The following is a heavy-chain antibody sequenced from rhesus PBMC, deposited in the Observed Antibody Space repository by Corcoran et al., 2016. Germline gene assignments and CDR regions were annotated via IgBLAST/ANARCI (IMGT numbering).Heavy chain of an antibody. J-gene: IGHJ2*01. CDR3: ARVGSSWSEWDTVGTEWYFDL. Sequence: QVQLQESGPGLVKPSETLSLTCAVSGSSISRGYYWGWIRHPPGKGLAWIGVIYGSGGSNYLNPSLKSRVTLSVDTSKNQFSLKRSSVTAADTAVYYCARVGSSWSEWDTVGTEWYFDLWGPGTPITISS. CDR1: GSSISRGYY. D-gene: IGHD5-42*01. CDR2: IYGSGGSN. V-gene: IGHV4S14*01.